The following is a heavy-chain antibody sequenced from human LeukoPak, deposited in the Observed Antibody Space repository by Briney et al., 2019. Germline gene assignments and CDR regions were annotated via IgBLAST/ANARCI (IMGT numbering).Heavy chain of an antibody. Sequence: GGSLRLSCAASEFSVKYSYMTWVRQAPGKGLEWVSLLYSAGSTNYADSVKGRFTISRDDSKNTVYLQMNSLRAEDTAVYYCARWTNFHAFDIWGQGTLVTVSS. CDR3: ARWTNFHAFDI. J-gene: IGHJ3*02. V-gene: IGHV3-53*01. D-gene: IGHD1-1*01. CDR2: LYSAGST. CDR1: EFSVKYSY.